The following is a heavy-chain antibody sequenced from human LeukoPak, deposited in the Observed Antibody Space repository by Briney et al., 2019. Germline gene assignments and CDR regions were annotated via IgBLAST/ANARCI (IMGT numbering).Heavy chain of an antibody. CDR1: GFTFSSYS. J-gene: IGHJ4*02. CDR3: ARPYSSSWSLD. CDR2: ISSSSSTI. V-gene: IGHV3-48*01. Sequence: GGSLRLSCAASGFTFSSYSMNWVRQAPGKGLEWVSYISSSSSTIYYADSVKGRFTISRDNAKNSLYLQMNSLRAEDTAVYYCARPYSSSWSLDWGQGTLVTVSS. D-gene: IGHD6-13*01.